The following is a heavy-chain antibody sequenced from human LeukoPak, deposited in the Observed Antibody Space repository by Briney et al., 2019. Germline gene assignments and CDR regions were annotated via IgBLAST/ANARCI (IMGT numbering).Heavy chain of an antibody. D-gene: IGHD2-8*01. V-gene: IGHV4-39*01. CDR1: GGSIRSSYYY. Sequence: SETLSLTCTVSGGSIRSSYYYWGWIRQPPGKGLEWIGSIYDSGSTYYNPSLKSRVTISVDTSKNQFSLKLNSVTAADTAVYYCARAVSLMRYFDYWGQGTLVTVSS. CDR3: ARAVSLMRYFDY. CDR2: IYDSGST. J-gene: IGHJ4*02.